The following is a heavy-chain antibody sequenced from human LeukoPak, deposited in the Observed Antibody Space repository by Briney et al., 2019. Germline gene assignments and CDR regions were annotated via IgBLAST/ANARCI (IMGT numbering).Heavy chain of an antibody. CDR3: AKSPRDCSSTSCYVVLYWYFDL. D-gene: IGHD2-2*01. J-gene: IGHJ2*01. CDR2: ISGSGGSA. V-gene: IGHV3-23*01. CDR1: GFTFSSYA. Sequence: GGSLRLSCAASGFTFSSYAMSWVRQAPGKGLEWVSAISGSGGSAYYADSVKGRFTISRDNSKNTLYLQMNSLRAEDTAVYYCAKSPRDCSSTSCYVVLYWYFDLWSRGTLVTVSS.